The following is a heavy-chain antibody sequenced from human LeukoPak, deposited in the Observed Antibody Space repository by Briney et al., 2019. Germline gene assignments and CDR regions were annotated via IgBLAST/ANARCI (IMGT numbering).Heavy chain of an antibody. Sequence: GGSLRLSCAASGFTVSSNYMSWVRQAPGKGLEWVSVIYSGGSTYYADSVKGRFTISRDNSKNTLYLQMNSLRAEDTAVYYCARERYYYDNSGYHDAFDIWGQGTMVTVSS. J-gene: IGHJ3*02. CDR1: GFTVSSNY. CDR3: ARERYYYDNSGYHDAFDI. D-gene: IGHD3-22*01. CDR2: IYSGGST. V-gene: IGHV3-66*01.